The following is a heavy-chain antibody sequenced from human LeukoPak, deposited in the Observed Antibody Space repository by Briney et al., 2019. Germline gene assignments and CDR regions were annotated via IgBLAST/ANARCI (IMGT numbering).Heavy chain of an antibody. CDR3: ARDLTMVRGDETYYMDV. V-gene: IGHV3-21*01. Sequence: GGALRLSCAASGFTFSSYSMNWVRQAPGKGLEWVSSISSSSSYIYYPDSVKGRFTISRDNAKNSLYLQMNSLRAEDTAVYYCARDLTMVRGDETYYMDVWGKGTTVTVSS. D-gene: IGHD3-10*01. CDR2: ISSSSSYI. J-gene: IGHJ6*03. CDR1: GFTFSSYS.